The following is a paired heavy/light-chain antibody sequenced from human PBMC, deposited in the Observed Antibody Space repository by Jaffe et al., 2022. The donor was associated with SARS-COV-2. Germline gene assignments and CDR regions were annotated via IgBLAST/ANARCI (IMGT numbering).Light chain of an antibody. CDR1: QGISSY. Sequence: AIRMTQSPSSFSASTGDRVTITCRASQGISSYLAWYQQKPGKAPKLLIYAASTLQSGVPSRFSGSGSGTDFTLTISCLQSEDFATYYCQQYYSYPITFGQGTRLEIK. CDR2: AAS. CDR3: QQYYSYPIT. V-gene: IGKV1-8*01. J-gene: IGKJ5*01.
Heavy chain of an antibody. Sequence: EVQLVESGGGLVQPGGSLRLSCAASGFTFSSYWMSWVRQAPGKGLEWVANIKQDGSEKYYVDSVKGRFTISRDNAKNSLYLQMNSLRAEDTAVYYCAREYSSGWYTGLGYLRAPPTSPMDVWGQGTTVTVSS. J-gene: IGHJ6*02. V-gene: IGHV3-7*01. CDR1: GFTFSSYW. CDR2: IKQDGSEK. D-gene: IGHD6-19*01. CDR3: AREYSSGWYTGLGYLRAPPTSPMDV.